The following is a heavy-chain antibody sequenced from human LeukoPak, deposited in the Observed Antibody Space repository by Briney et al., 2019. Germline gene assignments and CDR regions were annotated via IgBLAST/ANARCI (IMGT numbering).Heavy chain of an antibody. V-gene: IGHV3-53*01. CDR3: ARHNDFWGGYDY. CDR2: IYSGGST. J-gene: IGHJ4*02. D-gene: IGHD3-3*01. Sequence: PGGSLRLSCATSGFTVSSNYMSWVRQAPGKGLEWVSVIYSGGSTYYADSVKGRFTISRDNSKNTLYLQMNSLRAEDTAVYYCARHNDFWGGYDYWGQGTLVTVSS. CDR1: GFTVSSNY.